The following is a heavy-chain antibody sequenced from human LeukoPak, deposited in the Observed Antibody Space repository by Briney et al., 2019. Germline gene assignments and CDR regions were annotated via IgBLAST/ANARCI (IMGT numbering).Heavy chain of an antibody. CDR3: ARDSREAVAGDFDY. Sequence: PGGSLRLSCAASGFTFSSYGMHWVRQAPGKGLEWVAFIRYDGSNKYYADSVKGRFTISRDNSKNTLYLQMNSLRAEDTAVYYCARDSREAVAGDFDYWGQGTLVTVSS. CDR1: GFTFSSYG. V-gene: IGHV3-30*02. D-gene: IGHD6-19*01. CDR2: IRYDGSNK. J-gene: IGHJ4*02.